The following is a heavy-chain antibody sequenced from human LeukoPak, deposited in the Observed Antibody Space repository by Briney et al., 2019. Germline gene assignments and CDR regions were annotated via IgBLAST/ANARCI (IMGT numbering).Heavy chain of an antibody. CDR1: GSISSYY. D-gene: IGHD2-2*01. J-gene: IGHJ3*01. Sequence: SEALSLTCTVSGSISSYYWSWIRRPPGKGLEWIGYIYTSGSTNYNPSLKSRVTISVDTSKNQFSLDLSSVTAADTAVYYCARQKCTSTSCLTKNAFDVWGQGTMVTVSS. V-gene: IGHV4-4*09. CDR3: ARQKCTSTSCLTKNAFDV. CDR2: IYTSGST.